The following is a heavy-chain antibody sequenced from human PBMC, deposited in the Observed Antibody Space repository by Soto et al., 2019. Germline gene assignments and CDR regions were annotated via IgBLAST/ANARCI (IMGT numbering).Heavy chain of an antibody. Sequence: QVQLVQSGAEVKKPGATGKVSCKASGYTFTSYDINWVRQATGQGLEWMGWMNPNSANTGYAQKFQGRVTMTRNTSISTAYMELSSLRSEDTAVYYCAREPYYDSDYYYYGMGVWGQGTTVTVSS. CDR1: GYTFTSYD. D-gene: IGHD3-22*01. CDR2: MNPNSANT. V-gene: IGHV1-8*01. CDR3: AREPYYDSDYYYYGMGV. J-gene: IGHJ6*02.